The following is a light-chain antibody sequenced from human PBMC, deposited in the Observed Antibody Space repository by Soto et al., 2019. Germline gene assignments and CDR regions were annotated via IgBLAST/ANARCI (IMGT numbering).Light chain of an antibody. J-gene: IGKJ2*02. V-gene: IGKV3-15*01. CDR2: GAS. CDR3: QQYNNLPPWT. CDR1: QSVSSN. Sequence: EIVMTQSPATLSVSPGERATLSCRASQSVSSNLAWYQQKPGQAPRLLIYGASTRATGIPARFSGSGSGTEFTLTISSLQSEYFAVYYCQQYNNLPPWTFGQGTKLEIK.